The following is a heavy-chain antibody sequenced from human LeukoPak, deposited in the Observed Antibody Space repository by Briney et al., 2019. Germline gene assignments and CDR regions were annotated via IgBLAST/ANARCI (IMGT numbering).Heavy chain of an antibody. V-gene: IGHV1-18*01. Sequence: GESLQISCQGSGYTFTSYGISWVRQAPGQGLEWMGWISAYNGNTNYAQKLQGRVTMTTDTSTSTAYMELRSLRSDDTAVYYCARVTPSSSWYYYYYYGMDVWGQGTTVTVSS. CDR1: GYTFTSYG. J-gene: IGHJ6*02. D-gene: IGHD6-13*01. CDR3: ARVTPSSSWYYYYYYGMDV. CDR2: ISAYNGNT.